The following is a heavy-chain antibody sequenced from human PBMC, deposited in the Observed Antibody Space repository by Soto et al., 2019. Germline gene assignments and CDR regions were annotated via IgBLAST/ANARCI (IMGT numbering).Heavy chain of an antibody. J-gene: IGHJ6*02. CDR2: IYYRGST. CDR1: GGSISSHY. Sequence: SETLSLTXTVSGGSISSHYWSWVRRAPGKGLEWIGHIYYRGSTSYNPSLRSRSTISVDTSNNQFSLKLNSVTTADTAVYYCARDGREASGMDVWGQGTKVTVSS. V-gene: IGHV4-59*11. D-gene: IGHD1-26*01. CDR3: ARDGREASGMDV.